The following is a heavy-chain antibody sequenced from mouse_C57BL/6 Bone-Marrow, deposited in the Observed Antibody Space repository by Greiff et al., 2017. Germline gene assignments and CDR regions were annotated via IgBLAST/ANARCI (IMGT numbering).Heavy chain of an antibody. V-gene: IGHV1-64*01. Sequence: QVQLQQPGAELVKPGASVKLSCKASGYTFTSYWMHWVKQRPGQGLEWIGMIHPNSGSTNYNEKFKSKATLTVDKSSSTAYMQLSSLISEDSAVYYCARYGYYFDYWGQGTTLTVSS. D-gene: IGHD1-1*02. CDR3: ARYGYYFDY. CDR2: IHPNSGST. CDR1: GYTFTSYW. J-gene: IGHJ2*01.